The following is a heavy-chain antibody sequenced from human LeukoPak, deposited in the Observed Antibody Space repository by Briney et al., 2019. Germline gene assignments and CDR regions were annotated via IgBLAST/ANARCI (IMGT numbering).Heavy chain of an antibody. D-gene: IGHD3-22*01. V-gene: IGHV3-21*01. CDR1: GITFSRYA. Sequence: GGSLRLSCSASGITFSRYAMHWVRQAPGKGPEWVSCISSSSTYINYADSVKGRFTISRDNAKNSLYLQMNSLRAEDTAVYYCARPADYYDSSGYYYGYFDYWGQGTLVTVSS. CDR2: ISSSSTYI. J-gene: IGHJ4*02. CDR3: ARPADYYDSSGYYYGYFDY.